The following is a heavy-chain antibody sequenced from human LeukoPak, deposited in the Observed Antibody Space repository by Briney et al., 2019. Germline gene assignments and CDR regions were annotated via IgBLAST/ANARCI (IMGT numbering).Heavy chain of an antibody. Sequence: SVKVSCKASGDTFSIYGISWVRQAPGQGLEWMGGIVPIFGTGYYAQKYQGRVTITADESTTTAYMELSSLRSEDTAVYYCARDYCSSARCSVSFDMWGQGTLVTVSS. D-gene: IGHD2-2*01. CDR3: ARDYCSSARCSVSFDM. J-gene: IGHJ3*02. CDR1: GDTFSIYG. CDR2: IVPIFGTG. V-gene: IGHV1-69*13.